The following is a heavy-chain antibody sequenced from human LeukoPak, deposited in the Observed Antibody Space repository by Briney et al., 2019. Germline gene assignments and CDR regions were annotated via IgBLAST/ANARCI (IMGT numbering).Heavy chain of an antibody. CDR3: TRGPSQQLVLGYWFDP. J-gene: IGHJ5*02. Sequence: ASVKVSCKASGYTFTSYDINWVRQATGQGLEWMGWMNPNSGNTGYAQKFQGRVTMTKNTSISTAYMELTSLRSEDTAVYYCTRGPSQQLVLGYWFDPWGQGTLVTVSS. CDR1: GYTFTSYD. V-gene: IGHV1-8*01. CDR2: MNPNSGNT. D-gene: IGHD6-13*01.